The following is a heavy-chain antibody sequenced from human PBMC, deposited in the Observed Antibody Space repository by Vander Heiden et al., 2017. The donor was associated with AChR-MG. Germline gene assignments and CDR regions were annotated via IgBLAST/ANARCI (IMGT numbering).Heavy chain of an antibody. CDR3: ARANHCSGGSCSSNY. V-gene: IGHV4-61*02. D-gene: IGHD2-15*01. J-gene: IGHJ4*02. Sequence: QVQLQEPGPGLVKPSQTLSLTRTVPGAPTSSGSYYWRWIRQPAGKGLEWIGLIYTSGSTNYNPSLKSRVTISLDTSKNQFSLRLSSVTAADTAVYYCARANHCSGGSCSSNYWGQGTLVTVSS. CDR1: GAPTSSGSYY. CDR2: IYTSGST.